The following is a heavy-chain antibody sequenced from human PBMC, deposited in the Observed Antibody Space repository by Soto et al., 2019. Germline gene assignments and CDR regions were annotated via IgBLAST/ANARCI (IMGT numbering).Heavy chain of an antibody. J-gene: IGHJ4*02. CDR1: GFTFSSYE. D-gene: IGHD3-22*01. V-gene: IGHV3-48*03. Sequence: LRLSCAASGFTFSSYEMNWVRQAPGKGLEWVSYISSSGSTIYYADSVKGRFTISRDNAKNSLYLQMNSLRAEDTAVYYCARGDYYDSSGYYYFDYWGQGTLVTVSS. CDR3: ARGDYYDSSGYYYFDY. CDR2: ISSSGSTI.